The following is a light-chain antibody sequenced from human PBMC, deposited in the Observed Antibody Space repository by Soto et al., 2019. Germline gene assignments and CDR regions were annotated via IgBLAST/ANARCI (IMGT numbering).Light chain of an antibody. V-gene: IGKV1-39*01. Sequence: DIQMTQSPSSLSASVGDRVTITCRTSQSISSYLNWFQQKPGKAPQLLIYAASSLQSGVPSRFSGSESGTDFTLTIISLQPEDFATYYCQQSYSAPYTFGQGTKLEIK. CDR2: AAS. CDR1: QSISSY. CDR3: QQSYSAPYT. J-gene: IGKJ2*01.